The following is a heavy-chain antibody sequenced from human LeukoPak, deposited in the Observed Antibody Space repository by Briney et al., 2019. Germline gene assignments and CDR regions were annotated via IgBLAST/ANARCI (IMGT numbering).Heavy chain of an antibody. V-gene: IGHV4-61*01. J-gene: IGHJ6*02. Sequence: SETLSLTCNVSGGSISSNTYYWSWIRQPPGKGLEWIGYIYYSGSTNYNPSLKSRVTISVDTSKNQFSLKLSSVTAADTAVYYCARDLLGSTRGYYYYYGMDVWGQGTTVTVSS. CDR1: GGSISSNTYY. D-gene: IGHD2-2*01. CDR3: ARDLLGSTRGYYYYYGMDV. CDR2: IYYSGST.